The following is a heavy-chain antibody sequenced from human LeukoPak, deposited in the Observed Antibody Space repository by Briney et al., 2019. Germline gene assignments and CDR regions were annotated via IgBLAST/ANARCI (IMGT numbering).Heavy chain of an antibody. Sequence: GGPLRLSCAASGFTFSSYWMHWVRQAPGKGLVWVSRINSDGSSTSYADSVKGRFTISRDNAKNTVYLQMNSLRGEDTAVYYCARILPISGRDSWGQGTLVTVSS. J-gene: IGHJ4*02. CDR2: INSDGSST. D-gene: IGHD2-15*01. V-gene: IGHV3-74*01. CDR3: ARILPISGRDS. CDR1: GFTFSSYW.